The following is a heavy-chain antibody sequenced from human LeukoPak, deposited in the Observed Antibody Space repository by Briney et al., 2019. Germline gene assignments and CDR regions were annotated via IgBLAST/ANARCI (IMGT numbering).Heavy chain of an antibody. CDR1: GYTFTSYD. CDR3: ARLGSDYYGSGNELDY. CDR2: MNPNSGTT. Sequence: ASVKVSCKASGYTFTSYDINWVRQATGQGLGWMGWMNPNSGTTGYAQKFQGRVTMTRNTSISTAYMELSSLRSEDTPVYYCARLGSDYYGSGNELDYWGQGNLVTVSS. V-gene: IGHV1-8*01. J-gene: IGHJ4*02. D-gene: IGHD3-10*01.